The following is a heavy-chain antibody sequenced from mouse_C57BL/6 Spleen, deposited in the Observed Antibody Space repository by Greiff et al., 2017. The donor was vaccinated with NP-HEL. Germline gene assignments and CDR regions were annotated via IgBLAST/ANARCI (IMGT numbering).Heavy chain of an antibody. CDR3: ARVDGSRYDWDFEV. D-gene: IGHD1-1*01. Sequence: QVQLQQSGAELVRPGTSVKLSCKASGYTFTSYWMHWVKQRPGQGLEWIGVIDPSDSYTNYNHKFKGKATMTVDTSSSTAYLQLSSLTSEDSAVYDRARVDGSRYDWDFEVWGTGTTVTVSS. CDR2: IDPSDSYT. J-gene: IGHJ1*03. CDR1: GYTFTSYW. V-gene: IGHV1-59*01.